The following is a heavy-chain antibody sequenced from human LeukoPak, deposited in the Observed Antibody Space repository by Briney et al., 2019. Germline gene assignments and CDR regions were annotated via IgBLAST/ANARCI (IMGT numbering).Heavy chain of an antibody. V-gene: IGHV4-39*07. CDR1: GGSISSGSYY. CDR2: IYYSGSS. Sequence: SETLSLTCTVSGGSISSGSYYWGWIRQPPGKGLEWIGSIYYSGSSYYNPSLKSRVTISVDTSKNQFSLKLSSVTAADTAVYYCACYDDAFDIWGQGTMVTVSS. CDR3: ACYDDAFDI. J-gene: IGHJ3*02. D-gene: IGHD2-15*01.